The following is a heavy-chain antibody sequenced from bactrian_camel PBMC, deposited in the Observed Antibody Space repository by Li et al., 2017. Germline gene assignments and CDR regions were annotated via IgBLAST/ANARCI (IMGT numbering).Heavy chain of an antibody. CDR2: INVGGSLT. Sequence: VQLVESGGGLVQPGGSLRLSCAASGFTFRHNNMAWVRQAPGEGLEWVSGINVGGSLTYYADSVKGRFTISRDNAKNTLYLQLNSLKTEDTAMYYCAQRGGWYQYNYWGQGTQVTVS. CDR3: AQRGGWYQYNY. CDR1: GFTFRHNN. V-gene: IGHV3S40*01. J-gene: IGHJ4*01. D-gene: IGHD6*01.